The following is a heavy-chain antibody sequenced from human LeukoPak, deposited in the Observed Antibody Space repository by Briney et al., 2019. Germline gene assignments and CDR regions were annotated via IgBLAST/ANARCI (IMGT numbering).Heavy chain of an antibody. CDR3: ARDTTGYYDSSGYPGD. J-gene: IGHJ4*02. D-gene: IGHD3-22*01. V-gene: IGHV1-69*05. Sequence: SVKVSCKASGYTFTGYYMHWVRQAPGQGLEWMGRIIPIFGTANYAQKFQGRVTITTDESTSTAYMELSSLRSEDTAVYYCARDTTGYYDSSGYPGDWGQGTLVTVSS. CDR2: IIPIFGTA. CDR1: GYTFTGYY.